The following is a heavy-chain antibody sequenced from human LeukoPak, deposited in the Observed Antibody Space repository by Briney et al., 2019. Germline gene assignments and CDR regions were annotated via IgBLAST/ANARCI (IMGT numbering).Heavy chain of an antibody. CDR2: IRYDGSNK. Sequence: GGSLRLSCAASGFTVSSNYMSWVRQAPGKGLEWVAFIRYDGSNKYYADSVKGRFTISRDNSKNTLYLQMNSLRAEDTAVYYCATPVAAAGTVNFDYWGQGTLVTVSS. J-gene: IGHJ4*02. CDR1: GFTVSSNY. D-gene: IGHD6-13*01. V-gene: IGHV3-30*02. CDR3: ATPVAAAGTVNFDY.